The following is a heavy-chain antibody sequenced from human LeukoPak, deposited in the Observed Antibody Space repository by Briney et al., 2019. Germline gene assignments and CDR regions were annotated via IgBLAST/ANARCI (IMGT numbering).Heavy chain of an antibody. V-gene: IGHV1-2*02. CDR3: ARVSCTNGVCYIAAGLNWFDP. Sequence: ASVKVSCKASGYTFTGYYMHWVRQAPGQGLEWMGWINPNSGGTNYAQKFQGRVTMTRDTSISTAYMELSRLRSDDTAVYYCARVSCTNGVCYIAAGLNWFDPWGQGTLVTVSS. D-gene: IGHD2-8*01. CDR2: INPNSGGT. J-gene: IGHJ5*02. CDR1: GYTFTGYY.